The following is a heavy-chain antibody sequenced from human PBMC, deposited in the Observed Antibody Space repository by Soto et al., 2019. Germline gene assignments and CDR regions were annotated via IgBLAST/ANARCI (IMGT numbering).Heavy chain of an antibody. Sequence: GGSLRLSCAASGFTFSSYAMHWVRQAPGKGLEGVEVISKDGNNKYYADSVKGRFTISRDNSKNTLYLQMNSLRAEDTAVYYCARYIVVVTATYAFDLWGQGTVVTVSS. D-gene: IGHD2-21*02. CDR3: ARYIVVVTATYAFDL. CDR2: ISKDGNNK. V-gene: IGHV3-30-3*01. J-gene: IGHJ3*01. CDR1: GFTFSSYA.